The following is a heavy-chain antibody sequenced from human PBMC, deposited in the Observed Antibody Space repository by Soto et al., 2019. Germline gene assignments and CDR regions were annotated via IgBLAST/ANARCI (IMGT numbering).Heavy chain of an antibody. CDR2: IYSGGST. Sequence: PGGSLRLSCAASGFTVSSNYMSWVRQAPGKGLEWVSVIYSGGSTYYADSVKGRFTISRHNSKNTLYLQMNSLRAEDTAVYYCARGDFWSGYSLDYYFDYWGQGTLVTVSS. CDR1: GFTVSSNY. CDR3: ARGDFWSGYSLDYYFDY. J-gene: IGHJ4*02. V-gene: IGHV3-53*04. D-gene: IGHD3-3*01.